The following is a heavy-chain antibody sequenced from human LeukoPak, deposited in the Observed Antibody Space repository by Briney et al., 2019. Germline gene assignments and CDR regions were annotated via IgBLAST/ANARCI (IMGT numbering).Heavy chain of an antibody. Sequence: GESLKISCKGSGYSFTSYWIGWVRQMPGKGLEWMGIIYPGDSDTRYSPSFQGQVTISADKSISTAYLQWSSLKASDTAMYYCARPVSYYYDSSGGSYNAFDIWGQGTMVTVSS. CDR2: IYPGDSDT. D-gene: IGHD3-22*01. V-gene: IGHV5-51*01. CDR1: GYSFTSYW. CDR3: ARPVSYYYDSSGGSYNAFDI. J-gene: IGHJ3*02.